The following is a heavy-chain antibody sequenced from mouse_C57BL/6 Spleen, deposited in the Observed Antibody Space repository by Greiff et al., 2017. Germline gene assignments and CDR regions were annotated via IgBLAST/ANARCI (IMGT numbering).Heavy chain of an antibody. CDR2: IRSKSNNYAT. V-gene: IGHV10-1*01. CDR1: GFSFNTYA. J-gene: IGHJ1*03. D-gene: IGHD2-2*01. CDR3: VRSLDGYEYFDV. Sequence: EVKVVESGGGLVQPKGSLKLSCAASGFSFNTYAMNWVRQAPGKGLEWVARIRSKSNNYATYYADSVKDRFTISRDDSESMLYLQMNNLKTEDTAMYYCVRSLDGYEYFDVGGTGTTVTVSS.